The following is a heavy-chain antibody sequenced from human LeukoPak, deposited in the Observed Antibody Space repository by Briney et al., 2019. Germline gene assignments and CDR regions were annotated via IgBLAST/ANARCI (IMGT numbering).Heavy chain of an antibody. J-gene: IGHJ4*02. CDR3: AREGDCSSTSCYHFDY. D-gene: IGHD2-2*01. Sequence: PSETPSLTCTVSGGSISIGGYYWSWIRQHPGKGLEWIGYIYYSGSTYYNPSLRSRVTISVDTSKNQFSLKLSSVTAADTAVYYCAREGDCSSTSCYHFDYWGQGTLVTVSS. CDR1: GGSISIGGYY. V-gene: IGHV4-31*03. CDR2: IYYSGST.